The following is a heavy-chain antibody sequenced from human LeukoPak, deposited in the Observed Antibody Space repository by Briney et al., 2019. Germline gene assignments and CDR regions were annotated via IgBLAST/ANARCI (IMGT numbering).Heavy chain of an antibody. J-gene: IGHJ6*02. CDR2: ISSSSSTI. V-gene: IGHV3-48*01. D-gene: IGHD3-10*01. Sequence: GGSLRLSCAASGFTFSSYSMNWVRQAPGKGLEWVSYISSSSSTIYYADSVKGRFTISRDNAKNSLYLQMNSLRAEDTAVYYCARDLLWFGEGKYGMDVWGQGTTVTVSS. CDR3: ARDLLWFGEGKYGMDV. CDR1: GFTFSSYS.